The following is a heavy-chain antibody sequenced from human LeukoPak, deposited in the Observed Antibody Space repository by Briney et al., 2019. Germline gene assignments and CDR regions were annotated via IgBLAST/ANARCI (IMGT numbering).Heavy chain of an antibody. V-gene: IGHV4-59*12. J-gene: IGHJ4*02. CDR1: GGSISSYY. CDR2: IYYSGST. Sequence: PSETLSLTCTVSGGSISSYYWSWIRQPPGKGLEWIGYIYYSGSTNYNPSLKSRVTISVDTSKNQFSLKLSSVTAADTAVYYCARAGYSGYLPDYWGQGTLDTVSS. CDR3: ARAGYSGYLPDY. D-gene: IGHD5-12*01.